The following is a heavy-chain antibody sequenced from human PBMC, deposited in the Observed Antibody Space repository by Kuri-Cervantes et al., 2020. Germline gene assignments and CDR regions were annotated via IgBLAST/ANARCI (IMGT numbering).Heavy chain of an antibody. D-gene: IGHD6-19*01. CDR1: GFTFSSYA. Sequence: GGSLRLSCAASGFTFSSYAMSWVRQAPGKGLEWVSAISGSSSTIYYADSVRGRFTISRDNAKNSLYLQMNSLRTEDTAMYFCATNVIAVAGHDFWGQGTLVTVSS. CDR2: ISGSSSTI. J-gene: IGHJ4*02. V-gene: IGHV3-23*01. CDR3: ATNVIAVAGHDF.